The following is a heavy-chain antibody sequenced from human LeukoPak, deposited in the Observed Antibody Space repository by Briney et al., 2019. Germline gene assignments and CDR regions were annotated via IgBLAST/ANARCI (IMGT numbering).Heavy chain of an antibody. CDR3: AGDPRGESPIDY. CDR2: ISSSSTYI. V-gene: IGHV3-21*01. J-gene: IGHJ4*02. Sequence: GGSLRLSCEASGFTFSSYSMNWVRQAPGKGLEWVASISSSSTYIHYADSVKGRFTISRDNAKNSLTLQMNSLGAEDTAVYYCAGDPRGESPIDYWGQGTLVTVSS. D-gene: IGHD3-10*01. CDR1: GFTFSSYS.